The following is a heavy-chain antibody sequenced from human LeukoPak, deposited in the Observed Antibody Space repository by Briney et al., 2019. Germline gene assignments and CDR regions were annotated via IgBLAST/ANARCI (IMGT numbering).Heavy chain of an antibody. Sequence: GGSLRLSCAASGFTFTNYGMHWVRQAPGKGLEWVALITYDGYYKYYSDSVKGRFTISSDTSKNALYLQMNSLRAEDTAVYYCARDLSPVVRASPMGYWGQGTPVTVSS. CDR1: GFTFTNYG. J-gene: IGHJ4*02. CDR2: ITYDGYYK. CDR3: ARDLSPVVRASPMGY. V-gene: IGHV3-30*03. D-gene: IGHD3-10*01.